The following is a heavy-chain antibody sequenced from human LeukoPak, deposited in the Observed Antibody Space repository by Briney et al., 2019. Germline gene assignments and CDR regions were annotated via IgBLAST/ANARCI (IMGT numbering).Heavy chain of an antibody. Sequence: GESLKISCKGSGYSFTNYWIGWVRQMPGKGLEWMGIIHPGDSDIKYSPSLQGQVTISADKSISTAFLQWSSLKASDTAMYYCATQHSSGLYYFDYWGQGTLVTVSS. V-gene: IGHV5-51*01. CDR1: GYSFTNYW. CDR2: IHPGDSDI. D-gene: IGHD6-19*01. J-gene: IGHJ4*02. CDR3: ATQHSSGLYYFDY.